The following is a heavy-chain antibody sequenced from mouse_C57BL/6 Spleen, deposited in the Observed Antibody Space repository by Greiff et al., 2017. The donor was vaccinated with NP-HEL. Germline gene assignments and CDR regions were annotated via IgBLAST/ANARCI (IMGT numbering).Heavy chain of an antibody. CDR3: TRGELRYLYYFDY. J-gene: IGHJ2*01. Sequence: EVKVEESGEGLVKPGGSLKLSCAASGFTFSSYAMSWVRQTPEKRLEWVAYISSGGDYIYYADTVKGRFTISRDNARNTLYLQMSSLKSEDTAMYYCTRGELRYLYYFDYWGQGTTLTVSS. V-gene: IGHV5-9-1*02. D-gene: IGHD1-1*01. CDR2: ISSGGDYI. CDR1: GFTFSSYA.